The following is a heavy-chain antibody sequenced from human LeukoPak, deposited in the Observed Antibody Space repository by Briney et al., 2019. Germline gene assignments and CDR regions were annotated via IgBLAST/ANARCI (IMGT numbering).Heavy chain of an antibody. V-gene: IGHV4-61*02. Sequence: SQTLSLTCIVSGGSISTGDYYCSWIRQPAGKGLEWIGRIYTTGSTNYNPSLESRVTMSVDTSKHQFSLKLSSVTAADTAVYYCARVEYCNVGNCYFRPGAYWGQGTLVTVSS. D-gene: IGHD2-15*01. CDR2: IYTTGST. CDR1: GGSISTGDYY. J-gene: IGHJ4*02. CDR3: ARVEYCNVGNCYFRPGAY.